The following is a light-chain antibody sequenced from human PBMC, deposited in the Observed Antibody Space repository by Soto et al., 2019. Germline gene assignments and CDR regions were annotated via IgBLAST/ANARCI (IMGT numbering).Light chain of an antibody. Sequence: QPVLTQPPSASGSPGQSVTISCTGTSSDVGGYNYVSWYQQHPGKAPKLMISEVYKRPSGVPDRFSGSKSGNTASLTVSGLQAEDEADYYCSSYAGSRIVVFGGGTKVTVL. CDR3: SSYAGSRIVV. J-gene: IGLJ2*01. V-gene: IGLV2-8*01. CDR2: EVY. CDR1: SSDVGGYNY.